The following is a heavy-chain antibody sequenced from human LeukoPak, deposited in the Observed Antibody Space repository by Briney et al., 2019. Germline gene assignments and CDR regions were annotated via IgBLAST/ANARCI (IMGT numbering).Heavy chain of an antibody. J-gene: IGHJ4*02. CDR3: ARGGFFGSGSLFDS. V-gene: IGHV4-31*03. CDR1: GGSVSSGGSY. CDR2: IYYSGYA. D-gene: IGHD3-10*01. Sequence: SQTLSLTCSVSGGSVSSGGSYWSWIRQLPGKGLEWIGYIYYSGYAFYSPSLKSRVFISFDTSKNLFSLNFSSVTAADTAVYYCARGGFFGSGSLFDSWGQGTLVTVSS.